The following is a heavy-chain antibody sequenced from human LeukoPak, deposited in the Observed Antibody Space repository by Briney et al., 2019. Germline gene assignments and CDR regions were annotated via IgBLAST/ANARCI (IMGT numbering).Heavy chain of an antibody. Sequence: ASVKVSCKASGYTFTGYYMHWVRQAPGQGLEWMGWINPNNGGTNYAQKFQGRVTMTGDTSISTAYMELSRLRSDDTAVYYCARGIQLWFWEGDYYFDYWGQGTLVTVSS. CDR1: GYTFTGYY. J-gene: IGHJ4*02. CDR2: INPNNGGT. V-gene: IGHV1-2*02. D-gene: IGHD5-18*01. CDR3: ARGIQLWFWEGDYYFDY.